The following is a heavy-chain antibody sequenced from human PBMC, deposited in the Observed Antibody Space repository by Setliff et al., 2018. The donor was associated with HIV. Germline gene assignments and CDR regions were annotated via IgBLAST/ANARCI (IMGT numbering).Heavy chain of an antibody. Sequence: SETLSLTCTVSGGSISSGGYYWSWIRQHPGKGLEWIGRIYTSGSTNYNPSLKSRVTMSVDTSKNQFSLKLRSVTAADTAVYYCASSGSGSYINWFGPWGQGTLVTVSS. V-gene: IGHV4-61*02. J-gene: IGHJ5*02. CDR1: GGSISSGGYY. D-gene: IGHD3-10*01. CDR3: ASSGSGSYINWFGP. CDR2: IYTSGST.